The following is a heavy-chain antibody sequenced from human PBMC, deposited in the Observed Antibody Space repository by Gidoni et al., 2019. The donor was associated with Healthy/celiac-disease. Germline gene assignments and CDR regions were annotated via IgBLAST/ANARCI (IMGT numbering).Heavy chain of an antibody. D-gene: IGHD3-22*01. J-gene: IGHJ4*02. CDR3: AEHSGYYYGPDY. Sequence: QLQLQESGPGLVKPSETLSLTCTVSGGSISSSSYYWGWIRQPPGKGLEWIGSIYYSGSTYYNPSLKSRVTISVDTSKNQFSLKLSSVTAADTAVYYCAEHSGYYYGPDYWGQGTLVTVSS. CDR2: IYYSGST. CDR1: GGSISSSSYY. V-gene: IGHV4-39*01.